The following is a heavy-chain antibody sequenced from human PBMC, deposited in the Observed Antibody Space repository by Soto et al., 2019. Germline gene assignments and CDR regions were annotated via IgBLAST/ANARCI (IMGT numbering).Heavy chain of an antibody. V-gene: IGHV1-8*01. Sequence: GASVKVSCKASGYTFTSYDINWVRQATGQGLEWMGWMNPNSGNTGYAQKFQGRVTMTRNTSISTAYMELSSLRSEDTAVYYCARGDRYCCGGSCMYYFDYRGKGTLVTGSS. J-gene: IGHJ4*02. CDR2: MNPNSGNT. CDR1: GYTFTSYD. D-gene: IGHD2-15*01. CDR3: ARGDRYCCGGSCMYYFDY.